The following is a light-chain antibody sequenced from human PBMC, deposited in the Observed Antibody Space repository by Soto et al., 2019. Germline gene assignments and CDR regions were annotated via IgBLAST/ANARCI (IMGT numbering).Light chain of an antibody. J-gene: IGLJ1*01. CDR3: SSYTSSSSPYV. CDR2: DVS. V-gene: IGLV2-14*01. CDR1: SSDVGGYNY. Sequence: QSALTQPASVYGSPGQSITISCNGTSSDVGGYNYVSWYQQHPGKAPKLMIYDVSNQPSGVSNRFSGSKSGNTASLTISGLQAEDEADYYCSSYTSSSSPYVFGTGTKVTVL.